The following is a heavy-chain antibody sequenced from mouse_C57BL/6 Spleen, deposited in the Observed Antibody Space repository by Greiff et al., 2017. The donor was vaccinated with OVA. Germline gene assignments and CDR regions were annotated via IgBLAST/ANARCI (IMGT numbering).Heavy chain of an antibody. CDR1: GFTFTDYY. CDR2: IRNKANGYTT. J-gene: IGHJ1*03. CDR3: ARPTMVTTRWYFDV. D-gene: IGHD2-9*01. Sequence: EVKLVESGGGLVQPGGSLSLSCAASGFTFTDYYMSWVRQPPGKALEWLGFIRNKANGYTTEYSASVKGRFTISRDNSQSILYLQMNALKAEDSATDYCARPTMVTTRWYFDVWGTGTTVTVSS. V-gene: IGHV7-3*01.